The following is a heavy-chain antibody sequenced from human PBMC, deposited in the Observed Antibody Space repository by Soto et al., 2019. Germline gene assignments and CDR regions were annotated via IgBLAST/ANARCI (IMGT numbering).Heavy chain of an antibody. D-gene: IGHD3-9*01. CDR2: IYWDDSK. CDR3: AHKGPEDWPLDY. CDR1: GFSLGTSGVG. J-gene: IGHJ4*02. Sequence: QITLKESGPTLVRPTQTLTLTCAFSGFSLGTSGVGVGWSRQPPGKALEWLAVIYWDDSKHYSPALRSRLTITKDPSKNQVVLTMTNMDPMDTGTYYCAHKGPEDWPLDYWGQGTLVTVSS. V-gene: IGHV2-5*02.